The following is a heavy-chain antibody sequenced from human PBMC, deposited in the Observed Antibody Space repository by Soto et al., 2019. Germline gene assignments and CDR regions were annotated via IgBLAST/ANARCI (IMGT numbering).Heavy chain of an antibody. CDR2: ISWNSGSI. V-gene: IGHV3-9*01. D-gene: IGHD3-3*01. Sequence: EVQLVESGGGLVQPGRSLRLSCAASGFTFDDYVMHWVRQAPGKGLEWVSGISWNSGSIGYADSVKGRFTISRDNAKNSLYLQMNSLRAEDTALYYCAKAHYDFWSGLFDYWGQGTLVTVSS. CDR1: GFTFDDYV. CDR3: AKAHYDFWSGLFDY. J-gene: IGHJ4*02.